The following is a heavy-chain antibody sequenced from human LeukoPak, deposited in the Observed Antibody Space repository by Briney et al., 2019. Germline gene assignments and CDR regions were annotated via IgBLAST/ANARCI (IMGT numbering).Heavy chain of an antibody. CDR2: IYYRGST. CDR1: GGSISSDY. D-gene: IGHD3-16*01. J-gene: IGHJ4*02. CDR3: ARGKRQDGYVYTRRSTYSFDY. Sequence: KPSETLSLTCSVSGGSISSDYWSWIRQPPGKGLEWIGHIYYRGSTKYNPSLKSRLSISVDTSKNQFSLKLSSVTAADTAVYYCARGKRQDGYVYTRRSTYSFDYWGQGTLVTVSS. V-gene: IGHV4-59*12.